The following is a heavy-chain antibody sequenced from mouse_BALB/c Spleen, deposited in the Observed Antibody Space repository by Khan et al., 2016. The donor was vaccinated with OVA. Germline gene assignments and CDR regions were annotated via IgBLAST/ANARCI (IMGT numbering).Heavy chain of an antibody. CDR1: GFTFSSFV. Sequence: EVELVESGGGLVEPGGSLKLSCAASGFTFSSFVMSWVRQTPEKRLEWVATISSAATYTYYPDSVKGRFTISRDHAKNTLYLQMNSLRSDDTATYYCTNGNYGWFAYWGQGTLVTVST. CDR3: TNGNYGWFAY. CDR2: ISSAATYT. J-gene: IGHJ3*01. D-gene: IGHD2-1*01. V-gene: IGHV5-9-1*01.